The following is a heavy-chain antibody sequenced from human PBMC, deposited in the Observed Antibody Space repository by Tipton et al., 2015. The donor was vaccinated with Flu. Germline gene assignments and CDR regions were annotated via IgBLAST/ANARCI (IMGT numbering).Heavy chain of an antibody. CDR1: GFDVTKYY. V-gene: IGHV3-66*02. J-gene: IGHJ4*02. D-gene: IGHD5-18*01. Sequence: SLRLSCAASGFDVTKYYMSWVRQAPGKGLEWVSVIYSGGRTEYAESVKGRFTISRDTSKNMLYLQMARLRPEDTAVYYCVRSGYSYGYVDRWGRGTLVTASS. CDR3: VRSGYSYGYVDR. CDR2: IYSGGRT.